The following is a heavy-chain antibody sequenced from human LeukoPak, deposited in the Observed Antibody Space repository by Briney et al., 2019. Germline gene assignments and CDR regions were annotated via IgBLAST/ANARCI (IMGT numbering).Heavy chain of an antibody. V-gene: IGHV3-21*01. D-gene: IGHD3-3*01. CDR3: ASLFQGYFDY. CDR2: ISSSGSYI. Sequence: PGGSLRLSCAASGFTFSDYAMNWVRQAPGKGLEWVSSISSSGSYIYYADSVKGRFTISRDNAKTSLYLQMNSLRAEDTAVYYCASLFQGYFDYWGQGTLVTVSS. CDR1: GFTFSDYA. J-gene: IGHJ4*02.